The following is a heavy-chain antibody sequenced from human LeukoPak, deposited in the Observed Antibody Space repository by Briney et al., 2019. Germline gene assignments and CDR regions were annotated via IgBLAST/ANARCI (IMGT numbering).Heavy chain of an antibody. D-gene: IGHD3-16*02. CDR3: ARPITFGGVIASPFDAFDI. J-gene: IGHJ3*02. CDR2: IYYSGST. Sequence: SETLSLTCTVSGGSISNRNYHWGWIRQPPGKGLEWIGSIYYSGSTYYNPSLKSRVTISVDTSKNQFSLKLSSVTAADTAVYYCARPITFGGVIASPFDAFDIWGQGTMVTVSS. CDR1: GGSISNRNYH. V-gene: IGHV4-39*01.